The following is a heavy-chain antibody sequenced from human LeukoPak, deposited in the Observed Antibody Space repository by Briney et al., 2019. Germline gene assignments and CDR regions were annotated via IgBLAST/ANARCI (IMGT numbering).Heavy chain of an antibody. CDR3: ARGFSGVVARD. CDR1: GGSISGYY. Sequence: SEALSLTCAVYGGSISGYYWSWIRQPPGKGLEWIGEINHSGSTNYNPSLKSRVTISVDTSKNQFSLKLSSVTAADTTVYYCARGFSGVVARDWGQEPWSPSPQ. V-gene: IGHV4-34*01. CDR2: INHSGST. J-gene: IGHJ4*01. D-gene: IGHD2-15*01.